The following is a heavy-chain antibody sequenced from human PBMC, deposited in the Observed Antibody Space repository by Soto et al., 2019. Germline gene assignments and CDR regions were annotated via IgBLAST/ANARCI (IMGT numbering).Heavy chain of an antibody. V-gene: IGHV4-30-4*01. D-gene: IGHD3-3*01. Sequence: SETLSLTCTVSGGSISSGDYYWSRIRQPPEKGLEWIGYIYYSGSTYYNPSLKSRVTISVDTSKNQFSLKLSSVTAADTAVYYCARDRRIRFLEWLPPASGMDVWGQGTTVTVSS. CDR3: ARDRRIRFLEWLPPASGMDV. CDR1: GGSISSGDYY. CDR2: IYYSGST. J-gene: IGHJ6*02.